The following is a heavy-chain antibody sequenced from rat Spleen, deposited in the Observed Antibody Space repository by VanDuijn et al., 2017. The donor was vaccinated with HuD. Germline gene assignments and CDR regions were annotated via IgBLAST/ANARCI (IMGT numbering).Heavy chain of an antibody. D-gene: IGHD5-1*01. CDR3: VRLLGAPDWYFDF. CDR1: GFTFSNYY. V-gene: IGHV5-25*01. CDR2: INTGGVNT. J-gene: IGHJ1*01. Sequence: EVQLVESDGDLVQPGGSLKLSCAVSGFTFSNYYMAWVRQAPTKGLEWVASINTGGVNTYYRGSVKGRFTISRDNAKSTLYLQMDSLRSEDTATYYCVRLLGAPDWYFDFWGPGTMVTVSS.